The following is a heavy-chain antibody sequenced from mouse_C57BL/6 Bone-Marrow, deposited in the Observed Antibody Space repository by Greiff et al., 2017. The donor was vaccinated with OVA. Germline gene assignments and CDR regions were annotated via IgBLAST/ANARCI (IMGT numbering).Heavy chain of an antibody. CDR2: IYPRSGNT. V-gene: IGHV1-81*01. J-gene: IGHJ4*01. CDR3: ARSNSYYSNFDYAMDY. Sequence: QVQLQHSGAELARPGASVKLSCKASGYTFTSYGISWVKQRTGQGLEWIGEIYPRSGNTYYNEKFKGKATLTADKSSSTAYMELRSLTSEDSAVYFCARSNSYYSNFDYAMDYWGQGTSVTVSS. CDR1: GYTFTSYG. D-gene: IGHD2-5*01.